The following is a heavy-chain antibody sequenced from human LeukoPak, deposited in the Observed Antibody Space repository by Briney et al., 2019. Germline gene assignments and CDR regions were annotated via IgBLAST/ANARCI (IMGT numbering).Heavy chain of an antibody. J-gene: IGHJ6*03. CDR2: IIPIFGTA. CDR1: GGTFSSYA. Sequence: SSVKVSCKASGGTFSSYAISWVRQAPGQGLEWMGRIIPIFGTANYAQKFQGRVTITTDESTSTAYMELSRLRSEDTAVYYCAREEHDYGDYRSYYYYMDVWGKGTTVTVSS. V-gene: IGHV1-69*05. D-gene: IGHD4-17*01. CDR3: AREEHDYGDYRSYYYYMDV.